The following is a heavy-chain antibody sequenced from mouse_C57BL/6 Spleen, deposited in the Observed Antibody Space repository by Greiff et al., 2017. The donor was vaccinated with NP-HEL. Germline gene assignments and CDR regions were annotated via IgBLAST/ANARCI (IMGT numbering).Heavy chain of an antibody. Sequence: VQLQQSGPELVQPGASVKISCKASGYTFTDYYMNWVKQSHGKSLEWIGDINPNNGGTSYNQKFKGKATLTVDKSSSTAYMELRSLTSEDSAVYYCAKGGYAMDYWGQGTSVTVSS. J-gene: IGHJ4*01. CDR2: INPNNGGT. V-gene: IGHV1-26*01. CDR1: GYTFTDYY. CDR3: AKGGYAMDY.